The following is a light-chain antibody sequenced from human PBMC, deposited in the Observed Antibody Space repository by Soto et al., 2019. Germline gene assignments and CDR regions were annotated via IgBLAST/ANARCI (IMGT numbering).Light chain of an antibody. J-gene: IGKJ1*01. V-gene: IGKV3-20*01. CDR2: GAS. CDR3: QQYGASPWT. Sequence: VLTQSPDSLSLSPGERATLFCRSNQYISTKLAWYQKKPGRAPRLLFSGASSRATDTPDRFSGSGCGTDITLIYSGVEAEDFAIYYCQQYGASPWTFGQGTRVDLK. CDR1: QYISTK.